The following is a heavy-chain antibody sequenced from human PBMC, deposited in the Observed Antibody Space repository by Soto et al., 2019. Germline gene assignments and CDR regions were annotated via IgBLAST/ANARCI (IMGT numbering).Heavy chain of an antibody. CDR1: GGTFRNYP. CDR2: IFPLTDIP. J-gene: IGHJ4*02. CDR3: ARGPLVVLNYFES. Sequence: QVQLVQSGTEVKKPGSSVKVSCKASGGTFRNYPINWVRQAPGQGLEWMGSIFPLTDIPDYAQNFQARLTISAVNSTSTAYMELSSLTSEDTAMYFCARGPLVVLNYFESWGQGTLVPVSS. V-gene: IGHV1-69*02.